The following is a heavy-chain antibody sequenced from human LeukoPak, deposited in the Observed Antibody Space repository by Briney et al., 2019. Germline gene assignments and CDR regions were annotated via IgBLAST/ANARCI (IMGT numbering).Heavy chain of an antibody. CDR1: GGPFSGYY. CDR2: INHSGST. CDR3: ARIEYSSSIDY. D-gene: IGHD6-6*01. Sequence: SETLSLTCAVYGGPFSGYYWSWIRQPPGKGLEWIGEINHSGSTNYNPSLKSRVTISVDTSKNQFSLKLSSVTAADTAVYYCARIEYSSSIDYWGQGTLVTVSS. J-gene: IGHJ4*02. V-gene: IGHV4-34*01.